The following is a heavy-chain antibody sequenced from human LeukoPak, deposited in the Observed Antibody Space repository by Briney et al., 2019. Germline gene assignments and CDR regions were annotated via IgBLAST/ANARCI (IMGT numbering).Heavy chain of an antibody. CDR3: ARLDYGDYN. CDR2: IIPILGLA. D-gene: IGHD4-17*01. V-gene: IGHV1-69*04. Sequence: SVKVSCKASGGTFSRYAISWVRQAPGQGLEWMGRIIPILGLANYAQKFQGRVTITADKSTSTAYMGLSSLRSEDTAVYYCARLDYGDYNWGQGTLVTVSS. CDR1: GGTFSRYA. J-gene: IGHJ4*02.